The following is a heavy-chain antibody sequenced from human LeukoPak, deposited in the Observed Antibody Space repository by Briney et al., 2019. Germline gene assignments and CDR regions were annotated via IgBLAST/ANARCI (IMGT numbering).Heavy chain of an antibody. J-gene: IGHJ4*02. CDR3: ARDDCSGGSCLTTPYFDY. Sequence: GGSLRLSCAASGFTFDDHGMSWVRQAPGKGLEWVSGINWNGDRTGYADSVKGRFTISRDNAKNSLYLQMNSLRAEDTALYYCARDDCSGGSCLTTPYFDYWGRGTLVTVSS. V-gene: IGHV3-20*04. CDR1: GFTFDDHG. D-gene: IGHD2-15*01. CDR2: INWNGDRT.